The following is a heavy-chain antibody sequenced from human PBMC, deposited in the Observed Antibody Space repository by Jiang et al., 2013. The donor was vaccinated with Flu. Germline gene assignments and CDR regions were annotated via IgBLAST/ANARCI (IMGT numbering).Heavy chain of an antibody. CDR1: GFSLSTSGVG. V-gene: IGHV2-5*02. D-gene: IGHD5-12*01. J-gene: IGHJ4*02. CDR3: AHRDGLRGYSDYASSSGY. CDR2: IFWDDVK. Sequence: KPTQTLTLTCTFSGFSLSTSGVGVAWIRQPPGKALEWLALIFWDDVKRYSPSLESRLAITKDTSKNQVVLTVANVGPADTATYYCAHRDGLRGYSDYASSSGYWGQGTLVTVSS.